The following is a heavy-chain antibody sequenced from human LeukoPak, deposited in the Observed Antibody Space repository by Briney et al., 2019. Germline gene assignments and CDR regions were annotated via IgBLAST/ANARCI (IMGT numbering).Heavy chain of an antibody. D-gene: IGHD6-19*01. Sequence: GGSLRLSCAASGFTFSNSAMSWVRQAPGKGLEWVSTLSGSGITTYYADSVKGRFTISRDNSKNTLYLQMNSLRAEDTAVYYCAKGIYSSGWSYFDYWGHGTLVTDSS. CDR1: GFTFSNSA. CDR2: LSGSGITT. CDR3: AKGIYSSGWSYFDY. J-gene: IGHJ4*01. V-gene: IGHV3-23*01.